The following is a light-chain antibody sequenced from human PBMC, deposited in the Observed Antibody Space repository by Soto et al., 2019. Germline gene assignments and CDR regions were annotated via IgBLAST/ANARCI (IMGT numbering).Light chain of an antibody. CDR2: GAS. Sequence: EIVLTQSLGTLSLSPRERATLSCRASQSVSSSYLAWFQEKPGQAPRLLFYGASTRATGVPARFSGSGSGTEFTLTISSLQSEDFAVYFCQQYYHWWTFGQGSMVDI. CDR3: QQYYHWWT. CDR1: QSVSSSY. J-gene: IGKJ1*01. V-gene: IGKV3-15*01.